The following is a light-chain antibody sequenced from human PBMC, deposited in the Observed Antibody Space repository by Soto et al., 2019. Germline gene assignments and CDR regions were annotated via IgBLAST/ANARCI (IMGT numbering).Light chain of an antibody. V-gene: IGLV2-8*01. CDR1: SSDIGAYNY. J-gene: IGLJ3*02. CDR2: EVS. Sequence: QSALTQPPSASGSPGQSVTISCTGTSSDIGAYNYVSWYQQHPGKAPKLMIHEVSKRPSGVPDRFSGSKSGNTASLTVYGLQAEDEAEYYCSSYAGSNDRWVFGGGTKLTVL. CDR3: SSYAGSNDRWV.